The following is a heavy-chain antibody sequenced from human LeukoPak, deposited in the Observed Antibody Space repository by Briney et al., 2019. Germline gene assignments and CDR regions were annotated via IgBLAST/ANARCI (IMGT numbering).Heavy chain of an antibody. J-gene: IGHJ4*02. D-gene: IGHD6-13*01. V-gene: IGHV3-21*05. CDR2: VNAVGSEI. CDR1: GFTFTRFN. CDR3: ATKLPGTSHFAS. Sequence: GGSLRLSCAASGFTFTRFNMNWVRQAPGKGLEWISYVNAVGSEIHYGDSVRGRFTISRDNAKSSLYLQMNSLRAEDTAVYFCATKLPGTSHFASWGQGTLVTVSS.